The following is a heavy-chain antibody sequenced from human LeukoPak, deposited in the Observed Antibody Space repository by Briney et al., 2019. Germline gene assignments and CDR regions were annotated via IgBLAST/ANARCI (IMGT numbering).Heavy chain of an antibody. V-gene: IGHV4-34*01. Sequence: SETLSLTCAVYGGSFSGYYWSWIRQPPGKGLGWIGEINHSGSTNYNPSLKSRVTISVDTSKNQFSLKLSSVTAADTAVYYCARMRYSITIFGVVIEYYFDYWGQGTLVTVSS. CDR2: INHSGST. J-gene: IGHJ4*02. CDR3: ARMRYSITIFGVVIEYYFDY. D-gene: IGHD3-3*01. CDR1: GGSFSGYY.